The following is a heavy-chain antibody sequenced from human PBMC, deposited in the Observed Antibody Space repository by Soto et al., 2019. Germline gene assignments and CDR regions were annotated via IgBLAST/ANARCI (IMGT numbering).Heavy chain of an antibody. Sequence: QVQLVQSGAEVKKPGASVKVSCKAFGYTFSTYVMHWVRQAPGQRLEWMGWINAGNDNTKFSQKFQGRATITRDTSASTVYMEVSSLSSEDTAVYYCARVGQYYYGMDVWGQGTTATVSS. J-gene: IGHJ6*02. V-gene: IGHV1-3*01. CDR2: INAGNDNT. D-gene: IGHD4-4*01. CDR3: ARVGQYYYGMDV. CDR1: GYTFSTYV.